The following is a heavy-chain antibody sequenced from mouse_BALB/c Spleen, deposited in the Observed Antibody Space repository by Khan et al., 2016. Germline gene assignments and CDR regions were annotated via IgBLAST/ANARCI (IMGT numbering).Heavy chain of an antibody. V-gene: IGHV4-1*02. Sequence: EVKLLESGGGLVQPGGSLKLSCAASGFDFSRYWMSWVRQAPGKGLEWIGEINPDSSTINYTPSLKDKFIFSRDNAKNTLYLQLSKVRSEASALYFCGSPVTTGDAYWGQGTLVTVSA. CDR1: GFDFSRYW. CDR2: INPDSSTI. J-gene: IGHJ3*01. CDR3: GSPVTTGDAY. D-gene: IGHD1-1*01.